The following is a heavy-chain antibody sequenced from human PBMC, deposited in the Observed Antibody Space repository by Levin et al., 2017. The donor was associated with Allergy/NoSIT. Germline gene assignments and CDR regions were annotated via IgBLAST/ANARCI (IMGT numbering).Heavy chain of an antibody. V-gene: IGHV3-9*01. Sequence: GGSLRLSCAASGFNFEDCAMHWVRQGPGKGLEWVSGISWNGGRIAYADSVKGRFTIARDNAKTSLYLQMNSLRAEDTAFYYCVRDWTAYISSQDCDYWGQGTLVTVSS. CDR3: VRDWTAYISSQDCDY. D-gene: IGHD3-3*02. J-gene: IGHJ4*02. CDR1: GFNFEDCA. CDR2: ISWNGGRI.